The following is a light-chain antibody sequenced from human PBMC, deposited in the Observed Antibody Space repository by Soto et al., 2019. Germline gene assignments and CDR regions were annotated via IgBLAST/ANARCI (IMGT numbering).Light chain of an antibody. J-gene: IGKJ3*01. Sequence: DIQMTQSPSSLSASVGGRITISCRASQGISNLLAWYQQKPGKAPKLLIYGASTLQSGVPSRISGSGYGTDFTLTISRLQPEDVANYYCQKYSSAAFNFGTGTKVDIK. CDR2: GAS. CDR3: QKYSSAAFN. V-gene: IGKV1-27*01. CDR1: QGISNL.